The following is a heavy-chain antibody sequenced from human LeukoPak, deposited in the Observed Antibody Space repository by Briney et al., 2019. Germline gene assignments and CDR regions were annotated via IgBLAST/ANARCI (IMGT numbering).Heavy chain of an antibody. D-gene: IGHD5-18*01. Sequence: NRGESLKISCKGSGYSFASYWIAWVRQMPGKGLEWMGIIYPGDSDTRYSPSFQGQVTISADKSISTAYLQWSSLKASDTAMYYCAGLIGYSYGSYAFDIWGQGTMVTVSS. CDR2: IYPGDSDT. CDR1: GYSFASYW. CDR3: AGLIGYSYGSYAFDI. V-gene: IGHV5-51*01. J-gene: IGHJ3*02.